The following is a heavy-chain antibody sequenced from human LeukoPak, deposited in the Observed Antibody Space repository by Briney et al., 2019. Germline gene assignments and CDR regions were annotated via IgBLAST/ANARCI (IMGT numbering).Heavy chain of an antibody. V-gene: IGHV4-4*02. CDR1: GGSISSSNW. CDR2: IYHSGST. CDR3: ARDRNDILTGYYYFDY. Sequence: SGTLSLTCAVSGGSISSSNWWSWVRQPPGKGLKWIGEIYHSGSTNYNPSLKSRVTISVDKSKNQFSLKLSSVTAADTAVYYCARDRNDILTGYYYFDYWGQGTLVTVSS. D-gene: IGHD3-9*01. J-gene: IGHJ4*02.